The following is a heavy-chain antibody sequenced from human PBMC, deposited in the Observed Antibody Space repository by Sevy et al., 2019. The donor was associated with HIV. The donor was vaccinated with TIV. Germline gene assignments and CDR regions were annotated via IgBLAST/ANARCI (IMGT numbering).Heavy chain of an antibody. D-gene: IGHD6-13*01. CDR3: ARGIGQQLAVSFDY. J-gene: IGHJ4*02. V-gene: IGHV7-4-1*02. CDR2: INTNTGNP. CDR1: GYTFTRYG. Sequence: ASVKVTSKASGYTFTRYGINWVRQAPGQGPEWMGWINTNTGNPTYDQGFTGRFVFSLDTAASTASLVIRSLKTDDTAIYYCARGIGQQLAVSFDYWGQGTLVTVSS.